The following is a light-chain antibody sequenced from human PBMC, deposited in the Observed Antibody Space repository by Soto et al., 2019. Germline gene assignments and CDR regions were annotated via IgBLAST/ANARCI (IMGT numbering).Light chain of an antibody. V-gene: IGLV4-60*02. CDR2: LEGSGSY. CDR3: ETWDSNTRV. Sequence: QPVLTQSSSASASLGSSVKNTCTLSSGHSSYIIAWHHQQPGKAPRYLMKLEGSGSYNKGSGVPDRFSGSSSGADRYLTISNLQFEDEANYYCETWDSNTRVFGGETKLTVL. CDR1: SGHSSYI. J-gene: IGLJ2*01.